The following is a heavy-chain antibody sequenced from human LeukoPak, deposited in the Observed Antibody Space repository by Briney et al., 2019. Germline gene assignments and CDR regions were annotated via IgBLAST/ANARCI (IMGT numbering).Heavy chain of an antibody. Sequence: KPSETLSLTCTVSGGSISSGGYYWSWIRQPPGKGLEWIGYIYHSGSTYYNPSLKSRVTISEDRSKNQFSLKLSSVIAADTAVYYCARDGMATVVTPSYWGQGTLVTVSS. V-gene: IGHV4-30-2*01. CDR1: GGSISSGGYY. CDR3: ARDGMATVVTPSY. D-gene: IGHD4-23*01. CDR2: IYHSGST. J-gene: IGHJ4*02.